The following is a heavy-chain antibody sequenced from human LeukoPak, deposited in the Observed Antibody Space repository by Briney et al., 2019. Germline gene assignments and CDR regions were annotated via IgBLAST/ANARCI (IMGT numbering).Heavy chain of an antibody. CDR3: ARGRGSGYLV. J-gene: IGHJ4*02. D-gene: IGHD3-22*01. V-gene: IGHV4-34*01. Sequence: EPSETLSLTCAVYGGSFSGYYGSWIRQPPGKGLEWIGEINHSGSTNYNPSLKSRVTISVDTSKNQFSLKLSSVTAADTAVYYCARGRGSGYLVWGQGTLVTVSS. CDR2: INHSGST. CDR1: GGSFSGYY.